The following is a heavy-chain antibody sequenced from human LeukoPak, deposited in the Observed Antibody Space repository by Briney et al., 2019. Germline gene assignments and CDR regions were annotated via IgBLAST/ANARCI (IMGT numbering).Heavy chain of an antibody. Sequence: ASVKVSSKASGYTFTDYYMHWVRQAPGQGGEWMGWINPKSGGTKYAQKFQGRETITRDTDISTAHMELSRLRSDDTAVYYCARNLDCGGDCYPNWGQGTLVTVSS. J-gene: IGHJ4*02. V-gene: IGHV1-2*02. D-gene: IGHD2-21*02. CDR1: GYTFTDYY. CDR2: INPKSGGT. CDR3: ARNLDCGGDCYPN.